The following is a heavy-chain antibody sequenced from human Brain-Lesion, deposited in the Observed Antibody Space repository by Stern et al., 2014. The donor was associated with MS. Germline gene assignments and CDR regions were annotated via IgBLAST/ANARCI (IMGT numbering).Heavy chain of an antibody. CDR2: INPNTGGT. V-gene: IGHV1-2*02. J-gene: IGHJ6*02. Sequence: DQLVESGAEVKKPGASVKVSCKTSGYIFTGYYIHWVRQAPGQGLEWMAWINPNTGGTKYAQKFQGRVTMSRDTSISTAYVELSSLTSEDTAVYYCARDQRGITIFGVVTDYYYLGMDVWGQGTTVTVSS. D-gene: IGHD3-3*01. CDR1: GYIFTGYY. CDR3: ARDQRGITIFGVVTDYYYLGMDV.